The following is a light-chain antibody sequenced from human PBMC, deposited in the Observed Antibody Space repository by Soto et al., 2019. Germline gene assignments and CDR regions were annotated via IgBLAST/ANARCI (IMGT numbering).Light chain of an antibody. CDR1: QSVASN. CDR3: QQANSFPIT. V-gene: IGKV3D-15*01. CDR2: GAS. Sequence: EIVMTQSPATLSVSPGQRATLSCRASQSVASNLAWYQQKPGKAPRLLIYGASSMQSGVPDRFSGSGSGTDFTLTISSLQPEDFATYYCQQANSFPITFGQGTRLEIK. J-gene: IGKJ5*01.